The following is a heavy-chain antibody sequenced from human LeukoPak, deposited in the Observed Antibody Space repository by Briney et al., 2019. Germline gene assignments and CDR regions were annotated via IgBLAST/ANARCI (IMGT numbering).Heavy chain of an antibody. Sequence: GGSLRLSCVASGFTFSSYGMYWVRQAPGKGLEWVAVIWYDGSNKYYADSVKGRFTISRDNSKNTLYLQMNSLRAEDTAVYYCAKGGVSSGWYFEVFDYWGQGTLVTVSS. CDR2: IWYDGSNK. CDR1: GFTFSSYG. D-gene: IGHD6-19*01. J-gene: IGHJ4*02. V-gene: IGHV3-33*06. CDR3: AKGGVSSGWYFEVFDY.